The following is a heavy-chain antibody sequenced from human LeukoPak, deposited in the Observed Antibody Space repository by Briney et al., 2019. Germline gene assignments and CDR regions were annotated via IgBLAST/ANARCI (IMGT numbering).Heavy chain of an antibody. Sequence: SETLSLTCAVYGESFSTYYWSWIRQPPGKGLEWIGEINHSGNTNYNPSLKSRVTLSLDTSKNQFSLKLISVTAADTAVYYCARGAGKYYFHGMDVWGQGTTVTVSS. V-gene: IGHV4-34*01. CDR3: ARGAGKYYFHGMDV. J-gene: IGHJ6*02. CDR2: INHSGNT. CDR1: GESFSTYY.